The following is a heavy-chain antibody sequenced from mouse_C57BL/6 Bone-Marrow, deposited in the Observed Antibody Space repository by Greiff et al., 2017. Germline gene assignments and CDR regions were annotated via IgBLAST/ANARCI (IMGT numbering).Heavy chain of an antibody. CDR2: IDPEIGDT. Sequence: EVQLKQSGAELVRPGASVKLSCTASGFNFKDDYMHWVKQRPEQSLEWIGWIDPEIGDTGYASKFKGKATITTDTSSNTAYLQLSHLSSEDSAVYYYSYFDCNYFDFWGQGTPLTVAS. V-gene: IGHV14-4*01. J-gene: IGHJ2*01. CDR1: GFNFKDDY. D-gene: IGHD2-4*01. CDR3: SYFDCNYFDF.